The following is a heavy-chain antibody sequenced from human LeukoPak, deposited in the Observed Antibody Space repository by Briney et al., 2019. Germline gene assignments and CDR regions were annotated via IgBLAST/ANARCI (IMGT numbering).Heavy chain of an antibody. V-gene: IGHV4-38-2*02. CDR2: IYYTGNT. J-gene: IGHJ4*02. CDR3: ARQTGSGLFTLP. D-gene: IGHD3/OR15-3a*01. Sequence: PSETLSLTCTVSGYSISSGYYWGWIRQPPGKGLEWIGSIYYTGNTYYNASLKSRVTISIDTSNNQISLRLISATATDTAMYYCARQTGSGLFTLPGGQGTLVTVSP. CDR1: GYSISSGYY.